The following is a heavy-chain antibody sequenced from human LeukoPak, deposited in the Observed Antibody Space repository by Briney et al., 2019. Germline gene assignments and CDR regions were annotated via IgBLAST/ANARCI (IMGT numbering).Heavy chain of an antibody. D-gene: IGHD6-19*01. CDR1: GGSMSRSNYY. V-gene: IGHV4-39*01. CDR2: INYGGST. Sequence: SETLSLTCTVSGGSMSRSNYYWAWIRQTPGKGLEWIGSINYGGSTYYNPFLKSRVTISVDTSNNQFSLRLSSVTAADTAVYYCARHENGIGLAYWGQGTLVSVSS. J-gene: IGHJ4*02. CDR3: ARHENGIGLAY.